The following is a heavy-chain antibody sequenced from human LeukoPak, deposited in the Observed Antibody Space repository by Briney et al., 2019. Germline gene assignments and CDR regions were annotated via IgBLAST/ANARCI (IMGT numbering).Heavy chain of an antibody. CDR2: IYYSGST. CDR3: ARPGGWLRSPYFDY. CDR1: GGSISSSSSY. V-gene: IGHV4-39*07. D-gene: IGHD5-12*01. Sequence: PSETLSLTCSVSGGSISSSSSYWGWVRQPPGKGLEWIGSIYYSGSTNYNPSLKSRLTISVDTSKNQFSLKLSSVTAADTAVYYCARPGGWLRSPYFDYWGQGTLVTVSS. J-gene: IGHJ4*02.